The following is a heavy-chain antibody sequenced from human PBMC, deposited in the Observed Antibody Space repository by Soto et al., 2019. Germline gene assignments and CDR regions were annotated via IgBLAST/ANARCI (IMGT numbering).Heavy chain of an antibody. CDR3: ADLHVPRNFYYGMEG. Sequence: GESLKISCKGSGYSFTSYWINWVRQMPGKGLEWMGRIAPSDSHTNYSPSFQGHVTISADKSISTAYLQWSILATSDTAMSYCADLHVPRNFYYGMEGWGQGPTVTV. CDR2: IAPSDSHT. J-gene: IGHJ6*01. V-gene: IGHV5-10-1*01. CDR1: GYSFTSYW.